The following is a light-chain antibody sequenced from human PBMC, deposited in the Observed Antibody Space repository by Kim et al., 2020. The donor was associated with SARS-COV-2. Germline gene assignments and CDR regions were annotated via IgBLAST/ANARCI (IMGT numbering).Light chain of an antibody. CDR2: YDS. J-gene: IGLJ2*01. CDR3: QVWDSSSDHVV. V-gene: IGLV3-21*04. Sequence: APGKTAEITCGGNNIGSKSGHWYQQKPGQAPVLVIYYDSDRPSGIPERFSGSNSGNTATLPISRVEAGDEADYYCQVWDSSSDHVVFGGGTQLTVL. CDR1: NIGSKS.